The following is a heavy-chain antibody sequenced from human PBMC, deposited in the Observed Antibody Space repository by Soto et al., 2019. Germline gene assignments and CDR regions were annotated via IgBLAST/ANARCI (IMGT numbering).Heavy chain of an antibody. CDR2: IYYSGST. V-gene: IGHV4-30-4*01. CDR3: ARTITMFGSNKLTGPLGY. J-gene: IGHJ4*02. Sequence: PSETLSLTCTVSGGSISSGDYYWSWIRQPPGKGLEWIGYIYYSGSTYYNPSLKRRVTISVDTSKNQFSLKLSSVTAADTAVYYCARTITMFGSNKLTGPLGYWGQGTLVTVSS. D-gene: IGHD3-3*01. CDR1: GGSISSGDYY.